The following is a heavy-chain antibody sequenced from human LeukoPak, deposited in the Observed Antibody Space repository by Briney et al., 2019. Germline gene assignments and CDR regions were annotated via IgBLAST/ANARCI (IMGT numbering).Heavy chain of an antibody. J-gene: IGHJ4*02. CDR3: TKRGVVIRVILVGFHKEAYYFDS. V-gene: IGHV3-23*01. D-gene: IGHD3-22*01. Sequence: GGSLRLSCAVAGITLSNYGMSWVRQAPGKGLEWVAGISGSGGGTNYADSVKGRFTISRDNPRNTPYLQVNSLRAEDTAVYFCTKRGVVIRVILVGFHKEAYYFDSWGQGALVTVSS. CDR1: GITLSNYG. CDR2: ISGSGGGT.